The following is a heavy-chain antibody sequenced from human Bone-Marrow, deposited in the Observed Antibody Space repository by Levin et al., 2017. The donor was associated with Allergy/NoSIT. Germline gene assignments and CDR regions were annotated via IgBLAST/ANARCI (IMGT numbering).Heavy chain of an antibody. CDR3: ARAGYYYDSSGYRFSDY. CDR2: INSDGSST. CDR1: GFTFSSYW. J-gene: IGHJ4*02. V-gene: IGHV3-74*01. Sequence: GGSLRLSCAASGFTFSSYWMHWVRQAPGKGLVWVSRINSDGSSTSYADSVKGRFTISRDNAKNTLYLQMNSLRAEDTAVYYCARAGYYYDSSGYRFSDYWGQGTLVTVSS. D-gene: IGHD3-22*01.